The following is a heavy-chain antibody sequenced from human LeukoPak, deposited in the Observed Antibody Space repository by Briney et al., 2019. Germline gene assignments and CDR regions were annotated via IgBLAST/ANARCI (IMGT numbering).Heavy chain of an antibody. CDR1: GYTFSDYY. J-gene: IGHJ4*02. Sequence: GASVKVSCKASGYTFSDYYMHWVRQAPGQGLEWMGWINPNSGGTNSAQKFQGRVTMTRDTSISTAYMELTRLRSDDTAVYYCARDSDPDDYGIFDYWGQGTLVTVSS. V-gene: IGHV1-2*02. CDR2: INPNSGGT. D-gene: IGHD4-17*01. CDR3: ARDSDPDDYGIFDY.